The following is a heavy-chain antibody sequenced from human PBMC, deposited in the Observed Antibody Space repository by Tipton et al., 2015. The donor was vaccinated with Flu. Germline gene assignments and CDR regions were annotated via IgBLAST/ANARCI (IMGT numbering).Heavy chain of an antibody. CDR2: IYSRGGT. CDR1: GGSISSYY. V-gene: IGHV4-4*07. D-gene: IGHD6-13*01. J-gene: IGHJ5*02. Sequence: TLSLTCTVSGGSISSYYWSWIRQPAGKGLEWIGRIYSRGGTNYNPSLKSRVTMSVDTSKNQFSLKLSSVTAADTAVYYCAREDAAAARGFDPWGQGTLVTVSS. CDR3: AREDAAAARGFDP.